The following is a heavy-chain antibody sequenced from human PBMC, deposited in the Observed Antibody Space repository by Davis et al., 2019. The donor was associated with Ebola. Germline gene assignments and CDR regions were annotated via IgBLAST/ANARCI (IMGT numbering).Heavy chain of an antibody. CDR3: ARTSMTSISDLGLGYNYFAP. CDR1: DGSFTGYF. CDR2: ISHGGVT. Sequence: GSLRLSCAIYDGSFTGYFWSWIRQPTGKGMEWIGQISHGGVTNYNPSLKSRLTISMDTSKNQFYLRLDSITAADTAVYYCARTSMTSISDLGLGYNYFAPWGQGTRVTVST. J-gene: IGHJ5*02. V-gene: IGHV4-34*01. D-gene: IGHD2/OR15-2a*01.